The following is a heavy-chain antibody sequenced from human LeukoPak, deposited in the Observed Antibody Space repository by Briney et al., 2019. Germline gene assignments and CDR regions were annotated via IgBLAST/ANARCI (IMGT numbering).Heavy chain of an antibody. V-gene: IGHV4-4*07. J-gene: IGHJ4*02. CDR1: GGSISNYY. CDR2: INTSGST. CDR3: ARGRAVAEY. Sequence: SETLSLTCTVSGGSISNYYWSWIRQPAGKGLEWIGRINTSGSTNYNPSLKSRVTMSADTSKNQFSLQLSSVTATDTAVYYCARGRAVAEYWGQGTLVIVSS. D-gene: IGHD6-19*01.